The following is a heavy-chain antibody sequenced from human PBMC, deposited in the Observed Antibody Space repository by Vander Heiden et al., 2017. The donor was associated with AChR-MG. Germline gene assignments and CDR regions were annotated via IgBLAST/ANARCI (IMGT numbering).Heavy chain of an antibody. V-gene: IGHV3-9*01. J-gene: IGHJ4*02. CDR1: GFTFGDYA. D-gene: IGHD5-12*01. CDR3: AKASGIKSWLPLSLDY. CDR2: ISWNSGTI. Sequence: EVQLVESGGGLVQPGRSLRLSCAASGFTFGDYAIHWVRQAPGKGLEWVSGISWNSGTIGYADSVKGRFTISRDNAKNSLYLQMNSLRAEDTALYYCAKASGIKSWLPLSLDYWGQGTLVTVSS.